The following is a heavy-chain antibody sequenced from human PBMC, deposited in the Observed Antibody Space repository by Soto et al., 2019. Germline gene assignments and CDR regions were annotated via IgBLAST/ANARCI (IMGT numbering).Heavy chain of an antibody. CDR1: GGSISPFY. Sequence: QVQLQESGPGLVKPSETLSLTCTVSGGSISPFYWSWIRQSPGTGLEWIGSIYYTGSTKYNPSLWSRVTISLETSKKQFSLRLNSMSVAATAVYYCARGPSDFYHCGRGTLVTVSS. J-gene: IGHJ4*02. D-gene: IGHD3-3*01. CDR2: IYYTGST. CDR3: ARGPSDFYH. V-gene: IGHV4-59*01.